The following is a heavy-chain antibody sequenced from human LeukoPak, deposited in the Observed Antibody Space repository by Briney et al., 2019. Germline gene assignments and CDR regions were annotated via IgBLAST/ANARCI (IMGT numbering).Heavy chain of an antibody. Sequence: ASAKVSCKASGYTFTSYGISWVRQAPGQGLEWMGWISAYNGNTNYAQKLQGRVTMTTDTSTSTAYMELRSLRSDDTAVYYCARAKYFLLCLGDEMGVFNIGGRGKMVT. D-gene: IGHD3-10*02. V-gene: IGHV1-18*01. CDR1: GYTFTSYG. J-gene: IGHJ3*02. CDR3: ARAKYFLLCLGDEMGVFNI. CDR2: ISAYNGNT.